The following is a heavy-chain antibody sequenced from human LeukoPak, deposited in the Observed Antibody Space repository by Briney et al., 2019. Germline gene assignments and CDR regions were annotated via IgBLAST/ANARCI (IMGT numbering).Heavy chain of an antibody. CDR1: GFTFSDYW. V-gene: IGHV3-74*01. Sequence: GGSLRLSCAASGFTFSDYWMHWVRQAPGKGLVWVSRVNRDGSSTSYADSVKGRFTVSRDNAKNTLSLQMNSLRAEDTAVYYCAKYSGSYLFDYWGQGTLVTVSS. J-gene: IGHJ4*02. D-gene: IGHD1-26*01. CDR3: AKYSGSYLFDY. CDR2: VNRDGSST.